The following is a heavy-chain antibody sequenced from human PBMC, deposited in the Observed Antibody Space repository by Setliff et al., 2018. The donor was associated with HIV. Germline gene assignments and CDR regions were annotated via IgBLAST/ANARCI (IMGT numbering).Heavy chain of an antibody. D-gene: IGHD6-19*01. V-gene: IGHV1-2*06. CDR3: AREYSRILQGGWQPFDY. CDR1: GYTFSGYY. Sequence: ASVKVSCKAVGYTFSGYYLHWVRQAPGQGLEWMGRINPKSGGTQYSQKFQGRVTMTIDTSTSTAYLELRSLRSDDTAVYYCAREYSRILQGGWQPFDYWGQGTLVTVSS. J-gene: IGHJ4*02. CDR2: INPKSGGT.